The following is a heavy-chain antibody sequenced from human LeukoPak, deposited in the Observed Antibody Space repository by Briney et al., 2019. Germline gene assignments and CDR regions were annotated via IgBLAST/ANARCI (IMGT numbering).Heavy chain of an antibody. Sequence: SETLSLTCAVYGGSFSGYYWSWIRQPPGKGLEWTGEINHSGSTNYNPSLKSRVTISVDTSKNQFSLKLSSVTAADTAVYYCARHLMYYYGSGSYYNGYHDAFDIWGQGTMVTVSS. CDR1: GGSFSGYY. CDR2: INHSGST. D-gene: IGHD3-10*01. V-gene: IGHV4-34*01. J-gene: IGHJ3*02. CDR3: ARHLMYYYGSGSYYNGYHDAFDI.